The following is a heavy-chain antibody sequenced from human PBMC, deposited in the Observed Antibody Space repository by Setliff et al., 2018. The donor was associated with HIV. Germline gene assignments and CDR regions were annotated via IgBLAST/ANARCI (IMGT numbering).Heavy chain of an antibody. CDR1: EFIFSNYW. J-gene: IGHJ4*02. CDR3: AACSGDCF. CDR2: IKPDGTEK. V-gene: IGHV3-7*01. D-gene: IGHD2-21*02. Sequence: GGSLRLSCVASEFIFSNYWMNWVRQAPGKGLEWVANIKPDGTEKNYMDSVKGRFTISRDNAKRSLYLQMSSLRAEDTAVYYCAACSGDCFWGQGTLVTSPQ.